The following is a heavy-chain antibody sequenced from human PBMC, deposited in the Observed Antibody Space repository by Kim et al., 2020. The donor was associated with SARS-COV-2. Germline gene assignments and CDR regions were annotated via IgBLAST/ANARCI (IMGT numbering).Heavy chain of an antibody. V-gene: IGHV3-11*06. D-gene: IGHD6-13*01. CDR3: ARVSSSWYHYYYGMDV. J-gene: IGHJ6*02. Sequence: VKGRYTIPRDNAKNSLYLQRKSLRAEDTAVYYCARVSSSWYHYYYGMDVWGQGTTVTVSS.